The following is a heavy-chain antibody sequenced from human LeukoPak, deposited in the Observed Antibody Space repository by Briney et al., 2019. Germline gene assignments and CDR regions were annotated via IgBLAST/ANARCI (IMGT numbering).Heavy chain of an antibody. CDR2: ISWNSGSI. D-gene: IGHD6-25*01. CDR3: ARGYSSGSRIDY. V-gene: IGHV3-9*01. CDR1: GFTFDDYA. J-gene: IGHJ4*02. Sequence: GGSLRLSCAASGFTFDDYAMHWVRQAPGKGLEWVSGISWNSGSIGYADSVKGRFTISRDNAKNTVYLQMNSLRAEDTAVYYCARGYSSGSRIDYWGQGTLVTVSS.